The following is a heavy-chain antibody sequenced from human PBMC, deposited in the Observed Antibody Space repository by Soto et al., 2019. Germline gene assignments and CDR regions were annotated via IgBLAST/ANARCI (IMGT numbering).Heavy chain of an antibody. CDR2: LSNTGRRT. D-gene: IGHD1-26*01. J-gene: IGHJ4*02. V-gene: IGHV3-23*01. CDR3: ATEMGATQGTFDN. Sequence: GGSLRLSCVVSVFPFGANAMSWVRQAPGKGLEWVSGLSNTGRRTSYADSVKGRFNISRDNSENTVYLQMNSLRVEDTAVYYCATEMGATQGTFDNWGQGTLVTVSS. CDR1: VFPFGANA.